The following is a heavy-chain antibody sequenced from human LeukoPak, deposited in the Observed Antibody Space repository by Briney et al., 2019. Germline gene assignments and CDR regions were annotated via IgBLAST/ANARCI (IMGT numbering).Heavy chain of an antibody. CDR3: ARSIHSSSWRWPNAFDI. D-gene: IGHD6-13*01. V-gene: IGHV3-21*01. CDR1: GFTFDDYA. Sequence: GRSLRLSCAASGFTFDDYAMHWVRQAPGKGLEWVSSISSSSSYIYYADSVKGRFTISRDNAKNSLYLQMDSLRAEDTAVYYCARSIHSSSWRWPNAFDIWGQGTMVTVSS. J-gene: IGHJ3*02. CDR2: ISSSSSYI.